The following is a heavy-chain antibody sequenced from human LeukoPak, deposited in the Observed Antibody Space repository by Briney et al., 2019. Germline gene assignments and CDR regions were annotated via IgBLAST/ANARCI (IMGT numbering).Heavy chain of an antibody. D-gene: IGHD2/OR15-2a*01. Sequence: SETLSLTCTVSGISITTFYWAWIRQPPGKGLEWIGYIHHSDLTDYIPSLKNRVTISVDTSKNQFSLRLHSVTSADTAVYFCARYDLSTLDDWGPGTLATVSS. CDR1: GISITTFY. V-gene: IGHV4-59*01. CDR3: ARYDLSTLDD. J-gene: IGHJ4*02. CDR2: IHHSDLT.